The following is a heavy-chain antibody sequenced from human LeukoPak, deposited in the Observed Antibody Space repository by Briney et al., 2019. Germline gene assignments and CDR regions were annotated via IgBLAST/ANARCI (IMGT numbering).Heavy chain of an antibody. J-gene: IGHJ5*02. CDR1: GGTFSSYA. CDR3: ARDDIAAGGTADL. Sequence: GASVKVSCKASGGTFSSYAISWVRQAPGQGLEWMGGIIPIFATANYAQKFQGRVTITADESTSTAYMELSSLRSEDTAVYYCARDDIAAGGTADLWGQGTLVTVSS. D-gene: IGHD6-13*01. CDR2: IIPIFATA. V-gene: IGHV1-69*13.